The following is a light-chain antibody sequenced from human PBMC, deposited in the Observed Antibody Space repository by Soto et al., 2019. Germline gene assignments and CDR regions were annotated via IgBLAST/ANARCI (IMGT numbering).Light chain of an antibody. J-gene: IGLJ2*01. CDR1: SSDVGAYNY. Sequence: QSALTQPPSASGSPGQSVTISCTGTSSDVGAYNYVSWYQQRPGKAPKLIIYEVSKRPSGVPDRFSASKSDNTASLTVSGLQAEDEADYYCSSYAGSSNKVFGGGTKVTVL. V-gene: IGLV2-8*01. CDR2: EVS. CDR3: SSYAGSSNKV.